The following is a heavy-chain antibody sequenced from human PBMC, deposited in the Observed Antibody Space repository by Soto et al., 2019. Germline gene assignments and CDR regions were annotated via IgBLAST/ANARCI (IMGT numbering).Heavy chain of an antibody. J-gene: IGHJ4*02. CDR3: ARIGGTIFGVVIMRAYFDY. CDR2: INHSGST. D-gene: IGHD3-3*01. CDR1: GGSFSGYY. Sequence: SETLSLTCAVYGGSFSGYYWSWIRQPPGKGLEWIGEINHSGSTNYNPSLKSRVTISVDTSKNQFSLKLSSVTAADTAVYYCARIGGTIFGVVIMRAYFDYWGQGTLVTVSS. V-gene: IGHV4-34*01.